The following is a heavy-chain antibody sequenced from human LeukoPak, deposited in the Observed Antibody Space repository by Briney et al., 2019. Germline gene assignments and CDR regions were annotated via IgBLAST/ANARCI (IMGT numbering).Heavy chain of an antibody. Sequence: GGSLRLSCAASGFTFSSYAMSWVRQAPGKGLEWVSAISGSGGSAYYADSVKGRFTISRDNSKNTLYLQMNSLRAEDTAVYYCAKDREGFAQWSWGYWGQGTLVTVSS. J-gene: IGHJ4*02. CDR2: ISGSGGSA. D-gene: IGHD6-19*01. V-gene: IGHV3-23*01. CDR3: AKDREGFAQWSWGY. CDR1: GFTFSSYA.